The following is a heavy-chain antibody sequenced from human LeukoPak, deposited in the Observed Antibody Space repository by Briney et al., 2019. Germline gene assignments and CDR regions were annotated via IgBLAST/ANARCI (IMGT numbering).Heavy chain of an antibody. CDR2: ISYTGSS. Sequence: SETLSLTCVVSGASVSTTSCLWGWVRQTPGKGLEWIGSISYTGSSCYNPSLNSRVTMSLDPAKNHFSLRMTSLTAADTAVYYCVRDLGVGGSWPLDFWGPGTVVIVSS. D-gene: IGHD2-15*01. J-gene: IGHJ4*02. V-gene: IGHV4-39*07. CDR3: VRDLGVGGSWPLDF. CDR1: GASVSTTSCL.